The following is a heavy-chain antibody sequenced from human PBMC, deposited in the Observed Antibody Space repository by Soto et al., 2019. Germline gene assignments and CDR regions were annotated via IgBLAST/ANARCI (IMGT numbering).Heavy chain of an antibody. V-gene: IGHV3-33*01. CDR2: IWYDGSNK. Sequence: GGSLRLSCAASGFTFSSYGMHWVRQAPGKGLEWVAVIWYDGSNKYYADSVKGRFTISRDNSKNTLYLQMNSLRAEDTAVYYCARDHIGYVAPGYWGQGTLVTVSS. D-gene: IGHD2-21*01. J-gene: IGHJ4*02. CDR1: GFTFSSYG. CDR3: ARDHIGYVAPGY.